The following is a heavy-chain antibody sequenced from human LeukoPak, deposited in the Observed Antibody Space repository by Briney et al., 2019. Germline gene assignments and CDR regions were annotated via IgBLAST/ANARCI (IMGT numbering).Heavy chain of an antibody. D-gene: IGHD3-10*01. CDR2: ISSSGSTI. J-gene: IGHJ4*02. V-gene: IGHV3-48*04. Sequence: GGSLRLSCAASGFTFSRYSMNWVRQAPGKGLEWVSYISSSGSTIYYADSVKGRFTISRDNAKNSLYLQMNSLRAEDTAVYYCATADYYGSGSGYYFDYWGQGTLVTVSS. CDR1: GFTFSRYS. CDR3: ATADYYGSGSGYYFDY.